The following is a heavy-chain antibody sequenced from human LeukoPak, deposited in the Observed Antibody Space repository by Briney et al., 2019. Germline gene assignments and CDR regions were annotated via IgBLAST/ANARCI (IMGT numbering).Heavy chain of an antibody. J-gene: IGHJ4*02. D-gene: IGHD3-22*01. CDR2: IWYDGSNK. CDR3: ARDYYDSSGYYKLFDY. CDR1: GFTFSSCG. V-gene: IGHV3-33*01. Sequence: QPGGSLRLSCAASGFTFSSCGMHWVRQAPGMGLEWVAVIWYDGSNKYYADSVKGRFTISRDNSKNTLYLQMNSLRAEDTAVYYCARDYYDSSGYYKLFDYWGQGTLVTVSS.